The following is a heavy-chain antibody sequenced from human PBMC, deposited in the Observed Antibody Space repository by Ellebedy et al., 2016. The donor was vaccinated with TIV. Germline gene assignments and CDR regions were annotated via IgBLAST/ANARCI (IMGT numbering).Heavy chain of an antibody. Sequence: GGSLRLXXIVSGFTFNLYDMNWVRQAPGKGLEWVSSISSGAKYRNYSDSVKGRFNVSRDNAKNSLYLHMSSLSADDTAVYYCARDQSGTGTTQIDYWGQGTLVTVSS. V-gene: IGHV3-21*01. CDR2: ISSGAKYR. J-gene: IGHJ4*02. D-gene: IGHD1-7*01. CDR1: GFTFNLYD. CDR3: ARDQSGTGTTQIDY.